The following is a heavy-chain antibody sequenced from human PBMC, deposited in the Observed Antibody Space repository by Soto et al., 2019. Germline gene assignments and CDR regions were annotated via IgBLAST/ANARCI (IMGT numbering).Heavy chain of an antibody. J-gene: IGHJ6*02. D-gene: IGHD6-19*01. CDR1: GYTLPELS. CDR3: ATGKGSGWYYYYYGMDV. V-gene: IGHV1-24*01. CDR2: FDPEDGAT. Sequence: QVQLVQSGAEVKKPGASVKVSCKVSGYTLPELSMHWVRQAPGKGHEWTGGFDPEDGATIYAQKVQGRVTMTEDTSTDTADVDLRSLRSEDTAVDYCATGKGSGWYYYYYGMDVWGQGTTVTVSS.